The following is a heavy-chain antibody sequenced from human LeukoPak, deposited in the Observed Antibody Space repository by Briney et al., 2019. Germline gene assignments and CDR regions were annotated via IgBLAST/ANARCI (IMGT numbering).Heavy chain of an antibody. CDR3: ARDGFHLTYYYDRSGKTYYFDY. J-gene: IGHJ4*02. D-gene: IGHD3-22*01. Sequence: GGSLRLSCAASGFTFSSPSMSWVRQAPGKGLEWVSSISTSSSYIYYADSVKGRFTISRDNAKNSLYLQMNSLRAEDTAVYYCARDGFHLTYYYDRSGKTYYFDYWGQGTLVTVSS. CDR2: ISTSSSYI. V-gene: IGHV3-21*01. CDR1: GFTFSSPS.